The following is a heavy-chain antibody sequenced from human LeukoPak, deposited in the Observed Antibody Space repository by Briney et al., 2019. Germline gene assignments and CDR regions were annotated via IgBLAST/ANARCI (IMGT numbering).Heavy chain of an antibody. CDR2: IKQDGSEK. CDR3: ARGKKGLYYYYGMDV. CDR1: GFTFSSYW. Sequence: GGSLRLSCVASGFTFSSYWMNWVRQAPGKGLEWVANIKQDGSEKYYVDSMKGRFTISRDNAKNSLYLQMDSLRAEDTAVYYCARGKKGLYYYYGMDVWGQGTTVTVSS. D-gene: IGHD3-16*01. V-gene: IGHV3-7*02. J-gene: IGHJ6*02.